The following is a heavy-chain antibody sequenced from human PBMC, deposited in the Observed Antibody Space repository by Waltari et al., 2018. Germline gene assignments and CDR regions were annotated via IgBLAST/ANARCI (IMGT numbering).Heavy chain of an antibody. CDR2: VDPEDGET. V-gene: IGHV1-69-2*01. D-gene: IGHD3-3*01. J-gene: IGHJ5*02. Sequence: EVQLLQSVAEVTKPGATGKRSCKASGATFTGYSMHCGQHGPGKGLEWMGRVDPEDGETIYDHNVQGRVTITADTSTDHASMALRRLRSADTAVYYCATDLHTIFGVVIPLGSWGQGTLVTVSS. CDR3: ATDLHTIFGVVIPLGS. CDR1: GATFTGYS.